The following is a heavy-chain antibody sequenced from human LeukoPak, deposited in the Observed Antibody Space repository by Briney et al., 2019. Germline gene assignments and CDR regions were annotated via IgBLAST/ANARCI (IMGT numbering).Heavy chain of an antibody. Sequence: ASVKVSCKASGYTFTSYGISWVRQAPGQGLEWMGWISAYNGNTNHAQKLQGRVTMTTDTSTSTAYMELRSLRSDDTAVYYCASYSSSWSHLDYWGQGTLVTVSS. D-gene: IGHD6-13*01. CDR3: ASYSSSWSHLDY. CDR1: GYTFTSYG. CDR2: ISAYNGNT. V-gene: IGHV1-18*01. J-gene: IGHJ4*02.